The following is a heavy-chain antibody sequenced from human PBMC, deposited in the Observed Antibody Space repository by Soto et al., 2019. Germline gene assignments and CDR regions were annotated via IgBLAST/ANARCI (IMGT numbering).Heavy chain of an antibody. CDR3: AREGDGYSPDY. Sequence: ASVKVSCKASGYTFTSYYMHWVRQAPGQGLEWMGIINPSGGSTSYAQKFQGRVTMTTDTSTSTVYMELRSLRSDDTAVYYCAREGDGYSPDYWGQGTLVTVSS. CDR1: GYTFTSYY. V-gene: IGHV1-46*01. J-gene: IGHJ4*02. D-gene: IGHD4-4*01. CDR2: INPSGGST.